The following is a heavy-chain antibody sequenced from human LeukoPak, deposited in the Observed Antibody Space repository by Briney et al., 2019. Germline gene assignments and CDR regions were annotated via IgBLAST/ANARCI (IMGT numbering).Heavy chain of an antibody. V-gene: IGHV3-74*01. CDR2: INGDGSST. D-gene: IGHD5-24*01. CDR1: GFTSSSYW. J-gene: IGHJ4*02. Sequence: GGSLRLSCAASGFTSSSYWMHWVRQAPGKGLVWVSHINGDGSSTSYADSVEGRVTISRDNAKNTLYLQINSLTAEDSAVYYCARDRSYNLDYWGQGTLVTVSS. CDR3: ARDRSYNLDY.